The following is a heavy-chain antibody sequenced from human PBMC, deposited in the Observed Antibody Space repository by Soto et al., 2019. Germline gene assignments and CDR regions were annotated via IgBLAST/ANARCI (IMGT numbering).Heavy chain of an antibody. Sequence: PGGSLRLSCAASGFTFTNYAINWVRQAPGKGLEWVSAIGGSGSSTYYSDSVKGRFTISRDNYKNTVYLQMDSLRVDDTATYYCAKRAYGSGSYYTLSYYFYGMDVWGQGTTVTVSS. CDR3: AKRAYGSGSYYTLSYYFYGMDV. V-gene: IGHV3-23*01. D-gene: IGHD3-10*01. CDR2: IGGSGSST. CDR1: GFTFTNYA. J-gene: IGHJ6*02.